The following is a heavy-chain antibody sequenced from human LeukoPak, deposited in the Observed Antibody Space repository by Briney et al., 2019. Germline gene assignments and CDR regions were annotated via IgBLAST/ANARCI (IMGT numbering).Heavy chain of an antibody. J-gene: IGHJ4*02. D-gene: IGHD5-24*01. V-gene: IGHV3-48*03. CDR3: ARLDGYNRYFLDY. CDR1: GFTFSSYE. Sequence: GGSLRLSCAASGFTFSSYEMNWVRQAPGKGLEWVSYISSGGDFIRYAASVKGRFTISRDNTKNSLYLQMDSLRDEDTAVYYCARLDGYNRYFLDYWGQGTPVTVSS. CDR2: ISSGGDFI.